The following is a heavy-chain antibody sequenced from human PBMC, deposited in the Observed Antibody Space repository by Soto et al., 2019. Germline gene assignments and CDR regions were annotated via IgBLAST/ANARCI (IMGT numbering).Heavy chain of an antibody. Sequence: SETLSLTCTVSGGSISSGGYSWSWIRQPPGKGLEWIGYIYHSGSTYYNPSLKSRVTISVDRSKNQFSLKLSSVTAADTAVYYCARVRGYGYGYIDYWGQGTLVTVSS. CDR1: GGSISSGGYS. J-gene: IGHJ4*02. CDR3: ARVRGYGYGYIDY. V-gene: IGHV4-30-2*01. CDR2: IYHSGST. D-gene: IGHD5-18*01.